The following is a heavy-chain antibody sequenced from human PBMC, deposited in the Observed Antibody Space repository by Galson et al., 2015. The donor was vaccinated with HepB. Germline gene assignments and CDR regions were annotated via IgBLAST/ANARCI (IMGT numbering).Heavy chain of an antibody. D-gene: IGHD3-10*01. CDR3: ARDWTWASHYYGSGSYGDPKDYYYYCGMDV. CDR2: TYYRSKWYN. CDR1: GDSVSSNSAA. J-gene: IGHJ6*02. Sequence: CAISGDSVSSNSAAWNWIRQSPSRGLEWLGRTYYRSKWYNDYAVSVKSRITINPDTSKNQFSLQLNSVTPEDTAVYYCARDWTWASHYYGSGSYGDPKDYYYYCGMDVWGQGTTVTVSS. V-gene: IGHV6-1*01.